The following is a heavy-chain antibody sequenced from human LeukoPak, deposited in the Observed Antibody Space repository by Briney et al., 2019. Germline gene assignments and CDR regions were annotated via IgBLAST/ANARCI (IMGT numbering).Heavy chain of an antibody. J-gene: IGHJ5*02. V-gene: IGHV4-38-2*02. Sequence: PSETLSLTCTVSGYSISRGYSWGWIRQPPGKGLEWIGNIYHSGSTNYSPSLKSRVTISVDTSKNQFSLKLSSVTAADTAVYYCARGGYGDYGWFDPWGQGTLVTVSS. D-gene: IGHD4-17*01. CDR1: GYSISRGYS. CDR3: ARGGYGDYGWFDP. CDR2: IYHSGST.